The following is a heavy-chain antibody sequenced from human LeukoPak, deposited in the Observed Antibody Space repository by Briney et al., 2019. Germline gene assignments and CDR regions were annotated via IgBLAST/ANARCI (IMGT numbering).Heavy chain of an antibody. J-gene: IGHJ4*02. CDR1: GFTFSSYG. CDR3: ARVGKQYQLPTDY. Sequence: PGGSLRLSCAASGFTFSSYGMHWVRQAPGKGLEWVAVISYDGSNKYYADSVKGRFTISRDNSKNTLYLQMNSLRAEDTAVYYCARVGKQYQLPTDYWGQGTLVTVSS. D-gene: IGHD2-2*01. V-gene: IGHV3-30*03. CDR2: ISYDGSNK.